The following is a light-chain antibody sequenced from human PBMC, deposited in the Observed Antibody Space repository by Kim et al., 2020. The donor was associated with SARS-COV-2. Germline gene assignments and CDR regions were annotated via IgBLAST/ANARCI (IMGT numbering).Light chain of an antibody. CDR1: SSDVGGYNR. CDR3: ISYTGRNTFV. J-gene: IGLJ1*01. Sequence: GQPVTISCTGTSSDVGGYNRVSWYKQSPGTAPKLIIYEVTHRPSGIPDRFSGSKSGNTASLHISGLQADDEADYYCISYTGRNTFVFGTETKVTVL. V-gene: IGLV2-18*02. CDR2: EVT.